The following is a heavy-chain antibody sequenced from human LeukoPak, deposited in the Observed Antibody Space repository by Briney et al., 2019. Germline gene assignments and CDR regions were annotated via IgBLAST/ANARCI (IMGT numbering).Heavy chain of an antibody. CDR2: ISGSGGST. CDR3: AREGDRSYYYGSGSYYNGMDY. CDR1: GFTFSSYA. V-gene: IGHV3-23*01. D-gene: IGHD3-10*01. J-gene: IGHJ4*02. Sequence: GGSLRLSCAASGFTFSSYAMSWVRQAPGKGLEWVSAISGSGGSTHYADSVKGRFTISRDIAKNSLYLQMNSLRAEDTAVYYCAREGDRSYYYGSGSYYNGMDYWGQGTLVTVSS.